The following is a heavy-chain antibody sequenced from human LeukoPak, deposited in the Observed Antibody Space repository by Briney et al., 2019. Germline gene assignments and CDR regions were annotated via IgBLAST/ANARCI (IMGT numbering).Heavy chain of an antibody. D-gene: IGHD2-21*01. Sequence: ASVTVSCKVSGYTLNELSMHWVRQAPGKGFEWMGGFNMEDGGTIYAQKFQDRFTMTVAPSTDTAYMELSSLRSEDTAVYYCATELFVWGQGTLVSVSS. J-gene: IGHJ4*02. V-gene: IGHV1-24*01. CDR1: GYTLNELS. CDR3: ATELFV. CDR2: FNMEDGGT.